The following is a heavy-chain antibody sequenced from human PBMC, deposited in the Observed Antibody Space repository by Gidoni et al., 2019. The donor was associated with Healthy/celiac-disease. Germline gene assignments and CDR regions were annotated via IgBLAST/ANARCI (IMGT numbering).Heavy chain of an antibody. CDR2: MNPNSGNT. CDR3: ARGFWWDYGGNSHDY. CDR1: GYTFTSYD. V-gene: IGHV1-8*01. J-gene: IGHJ4*02. D-gene: IGHD4-17*01. Sequence: QVQLVQSGAEEKKTVASRKVSCKASGYTFTSYDINWVRQDNGQGLEWMGWMNPNSGNTGYAQKFQGRVTMTRTTSISTAYMELSSLRSEDTAVYYCARGFWWDYGGNSHDYWGQGTLVTVSS.